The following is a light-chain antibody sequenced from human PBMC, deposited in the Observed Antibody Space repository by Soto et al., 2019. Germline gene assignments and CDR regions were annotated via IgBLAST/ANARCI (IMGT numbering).Light chain of an antibody. Sequence: AIQLTQSPSSLSASVGDRVTITCRASQGISSALAWYQQKPGKAPTLLIYDASSLESGVPSRFSGSGSGTDFTLTISSLQPEDFATYYCQQFNSYPHTFGQGTKLEIK. V-gene: IGKV1-13*02. CDR1: QGISSA. CDR3: QQFNSYPHT. CDR2: DAS. J-gene: IGKJ2*01.